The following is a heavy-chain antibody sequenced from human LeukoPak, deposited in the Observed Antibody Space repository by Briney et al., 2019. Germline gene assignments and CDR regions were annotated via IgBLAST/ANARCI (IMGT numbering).Heavy chain of an antibody. CDR3: ARESGYSYGLAGFFDY. Sequence: GGSLSLSCAASGFTVSSNYMSWVRQAPGKGLEWVSVIYGDGRIHYADSVKGRFTISRDDSKNTLYLQMNSLRAEDTAVYYCARESGYSYGLAGFFDYWGQGTLVTVSS. J-gene: IGHJ4*02. CDR1: GFTVSSNY. D-gene: IGHD5-18*01. CDR2: IYGDGRI. V-gene: IGHV3-53*01.